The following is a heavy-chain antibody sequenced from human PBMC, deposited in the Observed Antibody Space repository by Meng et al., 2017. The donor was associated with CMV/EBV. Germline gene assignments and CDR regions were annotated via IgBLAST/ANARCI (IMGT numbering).Heavy chain of an antibody. J-gene: IGHJ6*02. Sequence: SQTLSLTGAVYGGSFSGYYWSWIRQPPGKGLEWIGEINHSGSTNYNPSLKSRVTISVDTSKNQFSLKLSSVTAADTAVYCCAKLPAPMDVWGQGTTVTVSS. V-gene: IGHV4-34*01. CDR3: AKLPAPMDV. CDR2: INHSGST. CDR1: GGSFSGYY.